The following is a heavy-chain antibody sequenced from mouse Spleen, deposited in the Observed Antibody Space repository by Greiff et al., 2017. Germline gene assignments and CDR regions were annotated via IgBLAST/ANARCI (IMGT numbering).Heavy chain of an antibody. J-gene: IGHJ3*01. CDR2: IYPGDGDT. CDR1: GYAFSSSW. D-gene: IGHD2-14*01. CDR3: ARWEVRQFAY. V-gene: IGHV1-82*01. Sequence: QVQLKQSGPELVKPGASVKISCKASGYAFSSSWMNWVKQRPGKGLEWIGRIYPGDGDTNYNGKFKGKATLTADKSSSTAYMQLSSLTSEDSAVYFCARWEVRQFAYWGQGTLVTVSA.